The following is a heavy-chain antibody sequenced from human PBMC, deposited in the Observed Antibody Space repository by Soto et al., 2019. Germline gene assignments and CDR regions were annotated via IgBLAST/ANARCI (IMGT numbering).Heavy chain of an antibody. CDR3: STDPGKTFGNNAFDI. V-gene: IGHV3-23*01. D-gene: IGHD1-1*01. J-gene: IGHJ3*02. Sequence: GGSLRLSCAASGFTFSSYAMSWVRQAPGKGLEWVSAISGSGGSTYYADSVKGRFTISRDNSKNTLYLQMNSLRADDTALYFCSTDPGKTFGNNAFDIWGQGTMVTVS. CDR1: GFTFSSYA. CDR2: ISGSGGST.